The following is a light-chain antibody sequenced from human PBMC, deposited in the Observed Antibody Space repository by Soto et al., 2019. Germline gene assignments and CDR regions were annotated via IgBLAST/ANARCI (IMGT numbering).Light chain of an antibody. CDR2: GAS. CDR1: QSVSSN. Sequence: EIVMTQSPATLSVSPGERATLSCRASQSVSSNLAWYQHQPGQAPRVLIYGASTRATGFPARFSGSGSGTEFTLTISSLQSEDFAVSYCQQYNNWPLTFGGGTKVEIK. J-gene: IGKJ4*01. CDR3: QQYNNWPLT. V-gene: IGKV3-15*01.